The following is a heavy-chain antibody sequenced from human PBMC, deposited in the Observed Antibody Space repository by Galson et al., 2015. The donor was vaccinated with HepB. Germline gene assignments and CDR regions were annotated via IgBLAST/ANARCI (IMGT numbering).Heavy chain of an antibody. V-gene: IGHV3-30-3*01. CDR3: AREEDIVVVPAAFYYGMDV. CDR2: ISYDGSNK. Sequence: SLRLSCAASGFTFSSYAMHWVRQAPGKGLEWVAVISYDGSNKYYADSVKGRFTISRDNSKNTLYLQMNSRRAEDTAVYYCAREEDIVVVPAAFYYGMDVWGQGTTVTVSS. CDR1: GFTFSSYA. D-gene: IGHD2-2*01. J-gene: IGHJ6*02.